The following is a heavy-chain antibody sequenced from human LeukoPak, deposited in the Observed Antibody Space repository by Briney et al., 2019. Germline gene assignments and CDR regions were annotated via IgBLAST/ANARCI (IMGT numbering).Heavy chain of an antibody. CDR2: ISGSGGST. CDR3: AKDCDSSGYYENYFDY. V-gene: IGHV3-23*01. D-gene: IGHD3-22*01. Sequence: GGSLRLSCAASGFTFSSYAMSWVRQAPGKGLEWVSAISGSGGSTYYADSVKGRFTISRDNSKNTLYLQMNSLRAEDTAVYYCAKDCDSSGYYENYFDYWGQGTLVTVSS. CDR1: GFTFSSYA. J-gene: IGHJ4*02.